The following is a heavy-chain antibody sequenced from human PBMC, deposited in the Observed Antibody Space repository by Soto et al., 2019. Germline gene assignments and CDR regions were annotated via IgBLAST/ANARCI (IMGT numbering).Heavy chain of an antibody. CDR2: IYYSGNT. Sequence: SETLSLTCSVSGGSISSGYYYWSWIRQPPGKGLEWIGNIYYSGNTYYNPSLKSRLIISIDTSKNQFSLRLTSVTAADTALYYCARDWVHERWFDPWGQGTLVTVSS. V-gene: IGHV4-30-4*01. D-gene: IGHD1-1*01. CDR1: GGSISSGYYY. CDR3: ARDWVHERWFDP. J-gene: IGHJ5*02.